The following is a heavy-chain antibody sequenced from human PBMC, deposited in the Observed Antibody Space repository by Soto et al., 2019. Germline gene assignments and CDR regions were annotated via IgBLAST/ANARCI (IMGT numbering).Heavy chain of an antibody. Sequence: TLPLTCAVSGDCISSCYWSWVRQPPGKGLEWIGYFYNSGSTNYNPSLKSRVSISVDTSKNQLSLRLNSVTAADTAVYFCARDLSAGSSYNYYYYYMDVWGKGTTVTVSS. V-gene: IGHV4-59*01. D-gene: IGHD3-10*01. CDR2: FYNSGST. J-gene: IGHJ6*03. CDR3: ARDLSAGSSYNYYYYYMDV. CDR1: GDCISSCY.